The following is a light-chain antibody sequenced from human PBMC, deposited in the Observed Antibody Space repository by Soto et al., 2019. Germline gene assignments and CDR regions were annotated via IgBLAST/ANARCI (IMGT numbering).Light chain of an antibody. CDR3: QQSYSTPYT. V-gene: IGKV1-39*01. Sequence: DIQMTQSPSSLSASVGDRVTITCRASQSIRSFLNWYQQKPGKAPKLLIYAASSLQSGVPSRFSGSGSGTDFTLTIGSLQPEDFATYYCQQSYSTPYTFGQGTKLEIK. CDR1: QSIRSF. J-gene: IGKJ2*01. CDR2: AAS.